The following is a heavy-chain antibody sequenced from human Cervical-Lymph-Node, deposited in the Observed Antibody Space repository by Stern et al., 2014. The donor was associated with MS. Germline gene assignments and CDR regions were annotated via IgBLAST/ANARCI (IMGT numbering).Heavy chain of an antibody. J-gene: IGHJ4*02. CDR3: ASSPPSDAAIDY. Sequence: VQLVESGPGLVKPSATLSLACTASGDPISGFYLSWIRQPPGKGLEWIGYIFYNGRTTYNPPLQIRGAILIDTSRNNTSLKECTMTDADTAIYFCASSPPSDAAIDYWGQGTLVTVSS. D-gene: IGHD2-15*01. V-gene: IGHV4-59*01. CDR2: IFYNGRT. CDR1: GDPISGFY.